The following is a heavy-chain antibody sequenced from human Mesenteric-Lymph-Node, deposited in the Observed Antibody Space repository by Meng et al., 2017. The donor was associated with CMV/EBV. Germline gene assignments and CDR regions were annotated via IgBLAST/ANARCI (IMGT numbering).Heavy chain of an antibody. CDR3: ARDLWLAAVGTGYYNGMDV. Sequence: GESLKISCAASGIIVRSNYMVWVRQAPGKGLEWVSVIYTAGGTHYADSVKGRFIISRDNSKNTLYLQMSSLRAEDTAVYYCARDLWLAAVGTGYYNGMDVWGQGTTVTVSS. D-gene: IGHD6-13*01. J-gene: IGHJ6*02. CDR1: GIIVRSNY. CDR2: IYTAGGT. V-gene: IGHV3-53*01.